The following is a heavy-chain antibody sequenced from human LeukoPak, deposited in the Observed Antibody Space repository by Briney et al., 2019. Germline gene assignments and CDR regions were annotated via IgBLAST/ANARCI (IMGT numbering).Heavy chain of an antibody. Sequence: GGFLRLSCAASGFSFISYGMHWVRQAPGKGLEWVGVISDDGRNKKYADSVKGRFTISRDNSKDTLYLQMNSLRDEDTAVYYCAKRPSDYGDYVTYFDYWGQGTLVTVSS. CDR1: GFSFISYG. D-gene: IGHD4-17*01. CDR2: ISDDGRNK. J-gene: IGHJ4*02. V-gene: IGHV3-30*18. CDR3: AKRPSDYGDYVTYFDY.